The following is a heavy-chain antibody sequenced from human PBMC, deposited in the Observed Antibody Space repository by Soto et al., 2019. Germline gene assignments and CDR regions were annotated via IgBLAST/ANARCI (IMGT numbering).Heavy chain of an antibody. V-gene: IGHV1-69*13. CDR2: IIPIFGTA. CDR1: GGTFSSYA. J-gene: IGHJ4*02. D-gene: IGHD1-26*01. Sequence: GASVKVSCKASGGTFSSYAISWLRQAPGQGLEWMGGIIPIFGTANYAQKFRGRVTITADESTSTAYMELSSLRSEDTAVYYCARVHGASYDYWGQGTLVTVSS. CDR3: ARVHGASYDY.